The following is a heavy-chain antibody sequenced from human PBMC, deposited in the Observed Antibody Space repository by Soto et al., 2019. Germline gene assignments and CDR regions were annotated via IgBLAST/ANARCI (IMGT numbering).Heavy chain of an antibody. CDR2: ISYDGSNK. CDR3: AKGLSRVHHYYYCMDV. CDR1: GFTFSSYG. D-gene: IGHD3-16*01. V-gene: IGHV3-30*18. Sequence: PGGSLRLSCAASGFTFSSYGMHWVRQAPGKGLEWVAVISYDGSNKYYADSVKGRFTVSRDNSKNTLYLQMNSLRAEDTAVYYCAKGLSRVHHYYYCMDVWGQGTTVTVSS. J-gene: IGHJ6*02.